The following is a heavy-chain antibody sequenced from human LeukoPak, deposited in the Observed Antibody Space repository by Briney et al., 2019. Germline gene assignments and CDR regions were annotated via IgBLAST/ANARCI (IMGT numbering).Heavy chain of an antibody. CDR2: IYYSGST. CDR1: GGSISSYY. D-gene: IGHD3-16*01. CDR3: ARLGLYYYQGMDV. V-gene: IGHV4-59*08. Sequence: PSETLSLTCTVSGGSISSYYWSWIRQPPGKGLEWIGYIYYSGSTNYNPSLKSRVTISVDTSKNQFSLNLSSVTAADTAVYYCARLGLYYYQGMDVWGQGTTVTVSS. J-gene: IGHJ6*02.